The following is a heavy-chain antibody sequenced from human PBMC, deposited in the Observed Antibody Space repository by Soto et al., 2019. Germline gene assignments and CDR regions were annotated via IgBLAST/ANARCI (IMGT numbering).Heavy chain of an antibody. J-gene: IGHJ4*02. CDR2: INAGNGNT. CDR3: AGATFPGSGSYLF. CDR1: GYTFTSYA. Sequence: QVQLVQSGAEVKKPGASVKVSCKASGYTFTSYAMHWVRQAPGQRLEWMGWINAGNGNTKYSQKFQGRVTITRDTXASTAYMELSSLRSEDTAVYYCAGATFPGSGSYLFWGQGTLVTVSS. V-gene: IGHV1-3*01. D-gene: IGHD3-10*01.